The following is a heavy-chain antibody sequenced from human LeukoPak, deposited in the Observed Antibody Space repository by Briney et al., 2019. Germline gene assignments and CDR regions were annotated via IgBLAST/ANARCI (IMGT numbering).Heavy chain of an antibody. D-gene: IGHD3-3*01. CDR1: GFPFSNYA. CDR3: ARGVASKGKGPYYYYYYMDV. V-gene: IGHV3-30*04. CDR2: ISYDGDKK. Sequence: GGSLRLSCAVSGFPFSNYAMYWVRQAPGKGLEGVAVISYDGDKKYYADSVKGRYPISRDNSKNTLFLQMNSLRAEDTAVYYCARGVASKGKGPYYYYYYMDVWGKGTTVTVSS. J-gene: IGHJ6*03.